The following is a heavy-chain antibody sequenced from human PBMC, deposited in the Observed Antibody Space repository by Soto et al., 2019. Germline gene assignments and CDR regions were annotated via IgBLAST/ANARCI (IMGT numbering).Heavy chain of an antibody. Sequence: EVQLVESGGGLVQPGVSLRLSCAASGFTFSSSWMHWVRQAPGKGLVWVSRINRDGSSTYYADSVKGRFTISRDNAKNTLYLQMNSLRAEDTAVYYCSNWFDPWGQGTLVTVSS. CDR3: SNWFDP. CDR1: GFTFSSSW. CDR2: INRDGSST. V-gene: IGHV3-74*01. J-gene: IGHJ5*02.